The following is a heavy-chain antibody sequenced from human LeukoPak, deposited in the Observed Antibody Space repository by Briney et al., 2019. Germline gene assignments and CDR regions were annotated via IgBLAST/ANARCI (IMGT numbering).Heavy chain of an antibody. D-gene: IGHD3-22*01. CDR1: GGTFSSYA. Sequence: SSVKVSCKASGGTFSSYAISWVRQAPGQGLEWMGGIIPIFGTANYAQKFQGSVTITTDESKSTAYMELSSLRSEDTAVYYCARDTDSSGLDAFDIWGQGTMVTVSS. J-gene: IGHJ3*02. CDR3: ARDTDSSGLDAFDI. V-gene: IGHV1-69*05. CDR2: IIPIFGTA.